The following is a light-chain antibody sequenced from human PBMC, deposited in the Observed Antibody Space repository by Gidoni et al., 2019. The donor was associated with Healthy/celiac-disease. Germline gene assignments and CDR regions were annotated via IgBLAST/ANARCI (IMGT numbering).Light chain of an antibody. V-gene: IGLV1-40*01. CDR2: GNS. CDR1: SSNIGAGYD. Sequence: VLTQPPSVSGAPGQRVTISCTGSSSNIGAGYDVHWYQQLPGTAPKLLIYGNSNRPSGGPARFSGSKSGTSASLAITGLQAEDEADYYCQSYDSSLSGSVFGGGTKLTVL. J-gene: IGLJ3*02. CDR3: QSYDSSLSGSV.